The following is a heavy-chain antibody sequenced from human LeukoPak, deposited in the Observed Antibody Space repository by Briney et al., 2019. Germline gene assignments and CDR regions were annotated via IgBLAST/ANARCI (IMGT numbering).Heavy chain of an antibody. J-gene: IGHJ3*02. CDR3: ARDRSWYWNDGVDAFDI. Sequence: ASVKVSCKASGYTFTGYYMHWVRQAPGQGLEWMGWINPNSGGTNYAQKFQGRVTMTRDTSISTAYMELSRLRSDDTAVYYCARDRSWYWNDGVDAFDIWGQGTMVTVSS. CDR1: GYTFTGYY. V-gene: IGHV1-2*02. D-gene: IGHD1-1*01. CDR2: INPNSGGT.